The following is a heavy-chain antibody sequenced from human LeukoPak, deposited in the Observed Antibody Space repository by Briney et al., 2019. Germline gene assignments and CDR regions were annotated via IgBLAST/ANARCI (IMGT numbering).Heavy chain of an antibody. J-gene: IGHJ3*02. D-gene: IGHD3-22*01. CDR1: GGTFSSYA. CDR2: IIPILGIA. Sequence: ASVKVSCKASGGTFSSYAISWVRQAPGQGLEWIGRIIPILGIANYAQKFQGRVTITADKSTSTAYMELSSLRSEDTAVYYCARDSPASGYDAFDIWGQGTMVTVSS. V-gene: IGHV1-69*04. CDR3: ARDSPASGYDAFDI.